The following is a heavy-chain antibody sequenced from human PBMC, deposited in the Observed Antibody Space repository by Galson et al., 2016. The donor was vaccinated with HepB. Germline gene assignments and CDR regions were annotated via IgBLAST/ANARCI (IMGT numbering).Heavy chain of an antibody. V-gene: IGHV1-18*01. J-gene: IGHJ6*02. CDR2: ISAYNGNT. CDR1: GYTFTSYG. Sequence: SVKVSCKASGYTFTSYGISWVRQAPGQGLEWMGWISAYNGNTNYAQKLQGRVTMTTDTSTSTAYMELRSLRSDDTAVYYCAKVDTAMVQYGMDVWGQGTTVTVSS. D-gene: IGHD5-18*01. CDR3: AKVDTAMVQYGMDV.